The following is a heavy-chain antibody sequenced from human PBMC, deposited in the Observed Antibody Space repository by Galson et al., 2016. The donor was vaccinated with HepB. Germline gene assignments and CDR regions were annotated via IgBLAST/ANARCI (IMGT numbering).Heavy chain of an antibody. Sequence: SVKVSCKASGYTFSRYGIMWVRQAPGQGLEWLAWIDGYTGDTKYAQKVQGRVTVTTDTSTNTAYIELRSLRPDDAAVYYCARDGLDAFDIWGQGTMVTVSP. CDR1: GYTFSRYG. J-gene: IGHJ3*02. CDR3: ARDGLDAFDI. V-gene: IGHV1-18*01. CDR2: IDGYTGDT.